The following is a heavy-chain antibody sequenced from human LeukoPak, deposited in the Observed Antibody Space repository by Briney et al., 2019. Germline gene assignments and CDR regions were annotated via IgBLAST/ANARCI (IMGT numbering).Heavy chain of an antibody. CDR3: ARGGSGNYRGRAFDI. CDR2: IYYSGST. Sequence: PSETLSLTCAVYGRSFSTYYWSWIRQPPGRGLEWIGYIYYSGSTNYNPSLKSRVTISLDTSKKQLSLKLSSVTAADTAVYYCARGGSGNYRGRAFDICGQGTMVTVSS. V-gene: IGHV4-59*01. D-gene: IGHD1-26*01. J-gene: IGHJ3*02. CDR1: GRSFSTYY.